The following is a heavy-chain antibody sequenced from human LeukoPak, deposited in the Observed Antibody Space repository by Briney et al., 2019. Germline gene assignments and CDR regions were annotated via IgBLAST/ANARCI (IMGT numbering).Heavy chain of an antibody. Sequence: ASVKVSCKASGYTFTGYYMHWVRQAPGRGLEWMGWINPNSGGTNYAQKFQGRVTMTRDTSISTAYMELSRLRSDDTAVYCCARGPATTKTYYYYGMDVWGQGTTVTVSS. D-gene: IGHD5-12*01. CDR1: GYTFTGYY. CDR3: ARGPATTKTYYYYGMDV. J-gene: IGHJ6*02. CDR2: INPNSGGT. V-gene: IGHV1-2*02.